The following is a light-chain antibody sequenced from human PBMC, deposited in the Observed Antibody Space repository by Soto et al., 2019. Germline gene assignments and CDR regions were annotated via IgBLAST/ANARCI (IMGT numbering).Light chain of an antibody. CDR1: SSNIGAGYD. CDR3: QSYDSSLSGGV. J-gene: IGLJ3*02. Sequence: QPVLTQPPSVSGAPGQRVTISCTGSSSNIGAGYDVHWYQQLPGTAPKLLIYGNSNRLSGVPDRFSGSKSGTSASLAITGLQAEDEADYYCQSYDSSLSGGVFGGGTKLTVL. CDR2: GNS. V-gene: IGLV1-40*01.